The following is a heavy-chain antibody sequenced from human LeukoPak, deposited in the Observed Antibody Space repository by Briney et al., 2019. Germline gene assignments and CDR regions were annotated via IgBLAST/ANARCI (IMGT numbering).Heavy chain of an antibody. Sequence: GESLKISCKGSGYSFSSHWIGWVRQMPGKGLEWMGIIYPGDSDTRYSPSFQGQVTISADKSISTAYLQWSSLKASDTAMYYCATVEYDYVWGSYRYPDAFDIWGQGTMVTVSS. D-gene: IGHD3-16*02. V-gene: IGHV5-51*01. CDR2: IYPGDSDT. J-gene: IGHJ3*02. CDR3: ATVEYDYVWGSYRYPDAFDI. CDR1: GYSFSSHW.